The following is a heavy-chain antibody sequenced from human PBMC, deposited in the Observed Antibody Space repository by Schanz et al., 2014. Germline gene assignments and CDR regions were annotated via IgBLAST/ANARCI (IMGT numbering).Heavy chain of an antibody. Sequence: QVQLLESGGGVVQPGGSLRLSCAASGFTFSSYWMHWVRQAPGKGLVWVSTIASGGSHTFYADSVTGRFTISGDNSKNTLFLQMNSLRVEDTARYSSAKIWKTSHLTGCAGWIDGMVGWAQG. CDR3: AKIWKTSHLTGCAGWIDGMVG. CDR1: GFTFSSYW. V-gene: IGHV3-NL1*01. D-gene: IGHD2-2*01. CDR2: IASGGSHT. J-gene: IGHJ6*02.